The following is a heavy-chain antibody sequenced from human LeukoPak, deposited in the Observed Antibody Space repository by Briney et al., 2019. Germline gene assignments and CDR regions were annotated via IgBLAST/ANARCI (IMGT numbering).Heavy chain of an antibody. V-gene: IGHV1-46*01. CDR1: GYTFTSYG. D-gene: IGHD4-17*01. CDR2: INPSGGST. Sequence: ASVKVSCKASGYTFTSYGISWVRQAPGQGLEWMGIINPSGGSTSYAQKFQGRVTMTRDTSTSTVYMELSSLRSEDTAVYYCARDPRRSTTVKVGGDYWGQGTLVTVSS. J-gene: IGHJ4*02. CDR3: ARDPRRSTTVKVGGDY.